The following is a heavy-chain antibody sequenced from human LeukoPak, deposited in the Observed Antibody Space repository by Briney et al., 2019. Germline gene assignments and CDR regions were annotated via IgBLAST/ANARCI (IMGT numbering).Heavy chain of an antibody. J-gene: IGHJ3*02. CDR1: GFTFTNAW. V-gene: IGHV3-69-1*01. CDR3: ARRAAGKPFDI. Sequence: GGSLRLSCAASGFTFTNAWMSWVRQAPGKGLEWVSYISSSSTIYYADSVKGRFTISRDNAKNSLYLQMNGLRDDDTAVYYCARRAAGKPFDIWGQGTVVTVSS. CDR2: ISSSSTI. D-gene: IGHD2-15*01.